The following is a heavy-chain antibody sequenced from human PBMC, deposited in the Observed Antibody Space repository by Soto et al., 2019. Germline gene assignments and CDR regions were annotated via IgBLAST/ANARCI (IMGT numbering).Heavy chain of an antibody. CDR3: AIRYSSSWAYDAFDF. Sequence: PGGSLRLSCAGSGFTLSGYWMTWVRQAPGKGPEWVANIKQDGTDKNYVDSVKGRFTISRDNAKNSLYLQLNSLRVEDTAVYYCAIRYSSSWAYDAFDFWGQGTMVTVSS. J-gene: IGHJ3*01. V-gene: IGHV3-7*01. CDR1: GFTLSGYW. CDR2: IKQDGTDK. D-gene: IGHD6-13*01.